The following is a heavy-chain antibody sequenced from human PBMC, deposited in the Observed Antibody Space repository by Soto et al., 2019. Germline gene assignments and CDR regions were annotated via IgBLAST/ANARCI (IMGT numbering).Heavy chain of an antibody. J-gene: IGHJ4*02. V-gene: IGHV3-30-3*01. Sequence: QVQLVESGGGVVQPGRSLRLSCAASGFTFSSYAMHWVRQAPGKGLEWVAVISYDGSNKYYADSVKGRFTISRDNSNNTLYLQMNRLTVEDTDVYYCARGRYYYDSSGDYLEGDYWGQGNLVNVSS. CDR3: ARGRYYYDSSGDYLEGDY. CDR2: ISYDGSNK. CDR1: GFTFSSYA. D-gene: IGHD3-22*01.